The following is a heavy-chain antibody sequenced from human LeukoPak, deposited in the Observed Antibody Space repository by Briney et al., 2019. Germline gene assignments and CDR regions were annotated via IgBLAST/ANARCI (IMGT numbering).Heavy chain of an antibody. CDR3: ARASGSYSDYFDY. J-gene: IGHJ4*02. V-gene: IGHV4-39*01. D-gene: IGHD1-26*01. Sequence: SETLSLTCIVSGGSISSSSYYWGWIRQPPGKGLEWIGSIYYSGSTYYNPSLKSRVTISVDTSKNQFSLKLSSVTAADTAVYYCARASGSYSDYFDYWGQGTLVTVSS. CDR2: IYYSGST. CDR1: GGSISSSSYY.